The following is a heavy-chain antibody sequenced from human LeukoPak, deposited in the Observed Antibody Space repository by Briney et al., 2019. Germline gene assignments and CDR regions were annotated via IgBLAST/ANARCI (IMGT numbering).Heavy chain of an antibody. D-gene: IGHD3-10*01. CDR3: ASRGQDGFPYYFDH. Sequence: PGGSLRLSCAASGFTISRYWMSWVRQAPGKGLEWVANIKEDGSEKYYVDSVKGRFTISRDKAKNSLYLQMNSLGAEDTAVYYCASRGQDGFPYYFDHWGQGTLVTVSS. V-gene: IGHV3-7*01. CDR2: IKEDGSEK. J-gene: IGHJ4*02. CDR1: GFTISRYW.